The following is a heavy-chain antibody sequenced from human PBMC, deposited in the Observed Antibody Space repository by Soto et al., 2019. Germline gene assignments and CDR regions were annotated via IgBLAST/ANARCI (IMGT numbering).Heavy chain of an antibody. CDR1: GCSISEDG. CDR3: VKWNGFCES. CDR2: FSGGRGGT. Sequence: EVQLLESGGGSVQPGGSLKLSCGGSGCSISEDGVTCVRPRPGKGLYWVSVFSGGRGGTFYADSVRGRFTISRDDSRKMVYLQMDSLGVEDTDVYYCVKWNGFCESWGQGTLVTVSS. V-gene: IGHV3-23*01. D-gene: IGHD1-1*01. J-gene: IGHJ4*02.